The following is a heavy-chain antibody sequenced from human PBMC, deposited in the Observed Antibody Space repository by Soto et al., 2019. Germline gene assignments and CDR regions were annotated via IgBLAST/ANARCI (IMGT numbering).Heavy chain of an antibody. CDR3: TRPHYDFWSGYSYYYGMDV. CDR2: IRSKANSYAT. V-gene: IGHV3-73*01. Sequence: VGSLRLSCAASWFTFSGSAMHWVRQASGKGLEWVGRIRSKANSYATAYAASVKGRFTISRDDSKNTAYLQMNSLKTEDTAVYYCTRPHYDFWSGYSYYYGMDVWGQGTTVTVSS. D-gene: IGHD3-3*01. CDR1: WFTFSGSA. J-gene: IGHJ6*02.